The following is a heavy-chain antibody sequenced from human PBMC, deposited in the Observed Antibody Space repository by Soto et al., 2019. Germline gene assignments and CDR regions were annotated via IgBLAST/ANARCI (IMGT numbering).Heavy chain of an antibody. CDR2: INPSGGST. V-gene: IGHV1-46*01. J-gene: IGHJ4*02. Sequence: WKESGYTITSNSRQSVRQSHGQGLEWMGIINPSGGSTSYAQKFQGRVTMTRDTSTSTVYMELSSLRSEDTAVYYCACGGDDILTGPLDYWGQGTLVTVS. CDR3: ACGGDDILTGPLDY. CDR1: GYTITSNS. D-gene: IGHD3-9*01.